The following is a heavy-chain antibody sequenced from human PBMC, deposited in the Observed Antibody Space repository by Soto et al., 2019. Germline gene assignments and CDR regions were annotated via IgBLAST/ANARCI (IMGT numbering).Heavy chain of an antibody. CDR3: AKQYTNGWCVLDD. J-gene: IGHJ4*02. Sequence: SETLSLTCTVSGGSLNNVTFYWAWIRQPPGRGLEWIGSIYFSGSTYYNPSLKSRVTISVDTSKNQFSLNLSSVTAADTAVYYCAKQYTNGWCVLDDWGQGALVTVS. V-gene: IGHV4-39*01. CDR1: GGSLNNVTFY. CDR2: IYFSGST. D-gene: IGHD6-19*01.